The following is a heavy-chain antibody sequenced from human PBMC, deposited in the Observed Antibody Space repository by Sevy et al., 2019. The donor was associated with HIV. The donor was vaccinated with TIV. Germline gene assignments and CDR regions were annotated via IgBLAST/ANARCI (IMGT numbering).Heavy chain of an antibody. CDR2: IIPIFGTA. Sequence: ASVKVCCKASGGTFSSYAISWVRQAPGQGLEWMGGIIPIFGTANYAQKFQGRVTITADESTSTAYMELSSLRSEDTAVYYCARDLGRQLGYYYGMDVWGQGTTVTVSS. J-gene: IGHJ6*02. CDR3: ARDLGRQLGYYYGMDV. CDR1: GGTFSSYA. V-gene: IGHV1-69*13. D-gene: IGHD6-6*01.